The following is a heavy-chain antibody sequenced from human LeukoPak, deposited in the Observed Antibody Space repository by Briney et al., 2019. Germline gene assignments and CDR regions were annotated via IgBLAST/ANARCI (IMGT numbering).Heavy chain of an antibody. V-gene: IGHV4-59*01. J-gene: IGHJ3*02. Sequence: PSETLSLTCTVPGGSISSYYWSWIRQPPGKGLEWIGYIYYSGSTNYNPSLKSRVTISVDTSKNQFSLKLSSVTAADTAVYYCARDPAGFDIWGQGTMVTVSS. CDR2: IYYSGST. CDR3: ARDPAGFDI. CDR1: GGSISSYY.